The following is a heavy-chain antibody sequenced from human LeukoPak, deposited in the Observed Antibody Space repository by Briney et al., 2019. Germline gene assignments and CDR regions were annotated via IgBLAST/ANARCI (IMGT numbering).Heavy chain of an antibody. J-gene: IGHJ4*02. CDR2: IYYSGST. V-gene: IGHV4-59*01. CDR1: GGSISSYY. D-gene: IGHD5-18*01. CDR3: ARHGYSYGFDY. Sequence: SETLSLTCTVSGGSISSYYWSWFRQPPGKGLEWIGYIYYSGSTNYNPSLKSRVTISVDTSKNQFSLKLSSVTAADTAVYYCARHGYSYGFDYWGQGTLVTVSS.